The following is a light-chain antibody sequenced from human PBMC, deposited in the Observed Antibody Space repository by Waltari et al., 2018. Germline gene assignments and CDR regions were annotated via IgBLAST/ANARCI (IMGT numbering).Light chain of an antibody. CDR2: EDI. CDR1: ALPKNN. V-gene: IGLV3-10*01. Sequence: SYELPQPPSVSVSPGQTARIPCSGDALPKNNVFWYQQKSGPAPVQVIYEDIKRLSEIPERFSGSSSGTMATLTISAAQMEDGGDYYCFSTDTSSNVWVFGGGTKLTVL. CDR3: FSTDTSSNVWV. J-gene: IGLJ3*02.